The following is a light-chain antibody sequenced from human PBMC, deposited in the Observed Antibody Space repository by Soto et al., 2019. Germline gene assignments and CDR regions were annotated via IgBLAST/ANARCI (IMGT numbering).Light chain of an antibody. CDR1: SSNIGAGYD. CDR2: GNN. Sequence: QSVLTQPPSVSGAPGQRVTISCTGSSSNIGAGYDVHWYQQLPGTAPKLLIYGNNNRPSGVPDRFSGSKSGTSASLAITGLQAEDEADYYCQSYDRSLRGRVFGTGTKVTVL. V-gene: IGLV1-40*01. J-gene: IGLJ1*01. CDR3: QSYDRSLRGRV.